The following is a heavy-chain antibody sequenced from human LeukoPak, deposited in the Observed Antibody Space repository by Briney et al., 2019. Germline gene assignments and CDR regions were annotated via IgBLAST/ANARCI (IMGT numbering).Heavy chain of an antibody. J-gene: IGHJ4*02. CDR2: ISSSGSTI. CDR1: GFTLSDYY. CDR3: ARGYCSSTSCKPYYFDY. Sequence: GGSLRHSCAASGFTLSDYYKSWVRQAPGKGQEWVSYISSSGSTIYYADSVKGRFTISRDNAKNSLYLQMNSLGAEDPALYYFARGYCSSTSCKPYYFDYLGQGTLVTVSS. V-gene: IGHV3-11*04. D-gene: IGHD2-2*01.